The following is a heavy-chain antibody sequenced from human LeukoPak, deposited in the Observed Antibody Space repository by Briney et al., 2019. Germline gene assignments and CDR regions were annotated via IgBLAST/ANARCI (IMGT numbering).Heavy chain of an antibody. CDR2: IRYDGRNK. V-gene: IGHV3-30*02. CDR1: GFTFSNYG. D-gene: IGHD5-24*01. Sequence: GGSLRLSCAASGFTFSNYGMHWVRQAPGKGLAWVAFIRYDGRNKYYADSVKGRFTISRDNSKNTLFLQMSSLRAEDTAVYYCAKGRDGYNPSFEYWGQGTLVTVSS. J-gene: IGHJ4*02. CDR3: AKGRDGYNPSFEY.